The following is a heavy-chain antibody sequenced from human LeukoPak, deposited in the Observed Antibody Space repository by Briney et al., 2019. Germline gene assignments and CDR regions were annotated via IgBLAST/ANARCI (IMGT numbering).Heavy chain of an antibody. Sequence: GGSLRLSCAASGFTFSSYAMSWVRQAPGKGLEWVSAISGSGGSTYYPASVKGRFTISRDNSNNTLYLQMNSLRAEDTAVYYCAKARYDSRVPFDYWGQGTLVTVSS. J-gene: IGHJ4*02. CDR1: GFTFSSYA. D-gene: IGHD5-12*01. V-gene: IGHV3-23*01. CDR2: ISGSGGST. CDR3: AKARYDSRVPFDY.